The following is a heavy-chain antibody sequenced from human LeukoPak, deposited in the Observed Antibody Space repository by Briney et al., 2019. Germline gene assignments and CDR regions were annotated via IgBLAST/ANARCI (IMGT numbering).Heavy chain of an antibody. J-gene: IGHJ4*02. D-gene: IGHD3-10*01. CDR3: ARVPYNGYQHFDY. CDR1: GGSIGTNTYY. V-gene: IGHV4-39*07. Sequence: PSETLSLTCIVSGGSIGTNTYYWGWIRLPPGKGLEWIGEIHHRGTTYYNPSLRSRVTISVDTSKNQFSLRLTSVTAADTAVYYCARVPYNGYQHFDYWGQGNLVTVS. CDR2: IHHRGTT.